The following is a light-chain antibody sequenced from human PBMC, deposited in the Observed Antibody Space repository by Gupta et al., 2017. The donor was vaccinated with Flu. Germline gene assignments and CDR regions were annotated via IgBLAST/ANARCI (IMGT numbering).Light chain of an antibody. CDR2: RET. CDR3: QVWDGITVV. J-gene: IGLJ1*01. CDR1: NIGSKS. Sequence: SYDLTQPLSVSVALGQTAKVTCGGNNIGSKSVNWYQQNPGQAPVLVIYRETNRPSGIPERFSGSNSGNTATLTISRAQAGDEADYYCQVWDGITVVFATGTKVTVL. V-gene: IGLV3-9*01.